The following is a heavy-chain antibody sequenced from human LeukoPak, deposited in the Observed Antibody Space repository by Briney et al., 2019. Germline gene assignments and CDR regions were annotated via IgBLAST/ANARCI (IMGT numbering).Heavy chain of an antibody. CDR1: GFTFRSHW. CDR2: IKQGGSQK. CDR3: ARGPNFGDYVDFLDS. V-gene: IGHV3-7*01. Sequence: GGSLRLSCAASGFTFRSHWMTWVRLAPGKGLEWVANIKQGGSQKYYVDSVKGRFTISRDDAKSTLFLQMNNLRAEDSALYYCARGPNFGDYVDFLDSWGQGTLVTVSS. J-gene: IGHJ4*02. D-gene: IGHD4-17*01.